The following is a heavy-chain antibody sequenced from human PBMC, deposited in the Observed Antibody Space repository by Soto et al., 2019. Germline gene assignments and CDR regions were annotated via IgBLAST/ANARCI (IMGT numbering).Heavy chain of an antibody. CDR3: SRGQIDIVVVVAATAGFDY. CDR1: GGSFSGYY. Sequence: SETLSLTCAVYGGSFSGYYWSWIRQPPGKGLEWIGEINHSGSTNYNPSIKSRVTISVDTSKNQFSLKLSSVTAADTAVYYCSRGQIDIVVVVAATAGFDYWGQGTLVTVSS. V-gene: IGHV4-34*01. CDR2: INHSGST. D-gene: IGHD2-15*01. J-gene: IGHJ4*02.